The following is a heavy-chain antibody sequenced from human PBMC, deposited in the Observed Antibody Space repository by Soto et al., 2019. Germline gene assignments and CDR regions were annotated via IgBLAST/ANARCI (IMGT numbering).Heavy chain of an antibody. V-gene: IGHV4-34*01. CDR2: INHSGST. D-gene: IGHD2-2*01. CDR3: ARALICSSTSCYGSFDI. J-gene: IGHJ3*02. CDR1: GGSFSCYY. Sequence: SETLSLTCAVYGGSFSCYYWSWIRQPPGKGLEWIGEINHSGSTNYNPSLKSRVTISVDTSKNQFSLKLSSVTAADTAVYYCARALICSSTSCYGSFDIWGQGTVVTVSS.